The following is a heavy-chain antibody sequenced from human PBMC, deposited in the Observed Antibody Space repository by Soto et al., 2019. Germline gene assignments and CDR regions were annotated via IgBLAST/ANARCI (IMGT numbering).Heavy chain of an antibody. CDR2: ISAYNGNT. Sequence: ASVKVSCKASGYTFTSYGISWVRQAPGQGLEWMGWISAYNGNTNYAQKLQGRVTMTTDTSTSTAYMELRSLRSDDTAVYYCARDAAVAGNNWFDPWGQGTLVTVSS. CDR1: GYTFTSYG. J-gene: IGHJ5*02. V-gene: IGHV1-18*01. CDR3: ARDAAVAGNNWFDP. D-gene: IGHD6-19*01.